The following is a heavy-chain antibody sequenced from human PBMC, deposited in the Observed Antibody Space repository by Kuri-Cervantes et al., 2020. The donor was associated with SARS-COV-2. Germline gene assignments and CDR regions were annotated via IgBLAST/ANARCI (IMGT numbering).Heavy chain of an antibody. D-gene: IGHD7-27*01. J-gene: IGHJ4*02. CDR2: IYFSGST. CDR3: ARVNWGFDY. CDR1: GDSISRSSYY. Sequence: SETLSLTCTVSGDSISRSSYYWGWIRQPPGKGLEWIGAIYFSGSTNYNPSLKSRVTMSVDTSKNQFSLKLSSVTAADTAVYYCARVNWGFDYWGQGTLVTVSS. V-gene: IGHV4-39*07.